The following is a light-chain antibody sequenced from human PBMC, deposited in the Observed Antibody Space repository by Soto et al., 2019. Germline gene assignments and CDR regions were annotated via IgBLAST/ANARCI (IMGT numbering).Light chain of an antibody. V-gene: IGKV1-5*01. CDR1: QSISRW. Sequence: DIQMTRSPSTLSASVGDRVTITCRASQSISRWVAWYQQKPGKAPRLLIYDASSLESWVPSRFSGSGSGTEFTLTISTLQPDDFATYDCQQYKSYPCTFGQGTNLEIK. CDR2: DAS. CDR3: QQYKSYPCT. J-gene: IGKJ2*02.